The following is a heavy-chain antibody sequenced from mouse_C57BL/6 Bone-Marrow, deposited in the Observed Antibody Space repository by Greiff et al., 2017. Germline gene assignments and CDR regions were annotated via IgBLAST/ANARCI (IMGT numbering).Heavy chain of an antibody. J-gene: IGHJ1*03. Sequence: LVESGAELVRPGTSVKMSCKASGYTFTNYWIGWAKQRPGHGLEWIGDIYPGGGYTNYNEKFKGKATLTADKSSSTAYMQFSSLTSEDSAIYYCARSDGYYVHHWYFDVWGTGTTVTVSS. CDR2: IYPGGGYT. D-gene: IGHD2-3*01. CDR1: GYTFTNYW. CDR3: ARSDGYYVHHWYFDV. V-gene: IGHV1-63*01.